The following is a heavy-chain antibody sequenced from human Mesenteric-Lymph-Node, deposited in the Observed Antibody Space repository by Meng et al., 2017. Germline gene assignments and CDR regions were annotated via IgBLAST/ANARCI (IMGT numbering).Heavy chain of an antibody. CDR3: AKDPGYGDYRAEGNFDY. J-gene: IGHJ4*02. CDR2: IKQDGSEK. D-gene: IGHD4-17*01. V-gene: IGHV3-7*03. Sequence: GESLKISCAASGFTFSSYWMSWVRQAPGKGLEWVANIKQDGSEKYYVDSVKGRFTISRDNSKNTLYLQMNSLRAEDTAVYYCAKDPGYGDYRAEGNFDYWGQGTLVTVSS. CDR1: GFTFSSYW.